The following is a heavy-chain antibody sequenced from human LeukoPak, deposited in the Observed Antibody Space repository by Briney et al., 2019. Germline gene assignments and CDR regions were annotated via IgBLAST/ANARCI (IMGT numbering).Heavy chain of an antibody. D-gene: IGHD2-2*02. J-gene: IGHJ4*02. CDR1: GFTFSNGW. Sequence: GGSLRLSCAASGFTFSNGWMSWVRQAPGKGLEWVGRIKSQSERGTTDYAAPVKGRFTISRDGSTNTVYLHMNSLKTEDTAVYFCTSNLYCSTSSCYTLDNWGQGILVAVSP. CDR3: TSNLYCSTSSCYTLDN. CDR2: IKSQSERGTT. V-gene: IGHV3-15*01.